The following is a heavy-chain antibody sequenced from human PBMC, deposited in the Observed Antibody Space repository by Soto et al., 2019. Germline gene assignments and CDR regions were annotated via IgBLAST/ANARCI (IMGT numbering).Heavy chain of an antibody. CDR2: INNDGSTT. CDR3: VRHAGGVDAFDI. CDR1: GFTLSNYW. V-gene: IGHV3-74*01. Sequence: EVQLVESGGDLVQPGGSLRLSCAASGFTLSNYWLHWVRQAPGKGLVWVSRINNDGSTTHYTDYVKGRFTISSDNAKNTRYLQMPGLRAEDTAVYDCVRHAGGVDAFDIWGQGTMVTVSS. D-gene: IGHD3-10*01. J-gene: IGHJ3*02.